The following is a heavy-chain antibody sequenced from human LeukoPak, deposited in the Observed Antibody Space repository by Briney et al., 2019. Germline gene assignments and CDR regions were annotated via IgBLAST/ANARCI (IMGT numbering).Heavy chain of an antibody. Sequence: GGPLRLSCAASGFTSSDYYMSWIRQAPGKGLEWVSYISSSGSTIYYADSVKGRFTISRDNAKNSLYLQMNSLRAEDTAVYYCARDQGIVVVIDYWGQGTLVTVSS. CDR1: GFTSSDYY. CDR2: ISSSGSTI. D-gene: IGHD3-22*01. V-gene: IGHV3-11*01. J-gene: IGHJ4*02. CDR3: ARDQGIVVVIDY.